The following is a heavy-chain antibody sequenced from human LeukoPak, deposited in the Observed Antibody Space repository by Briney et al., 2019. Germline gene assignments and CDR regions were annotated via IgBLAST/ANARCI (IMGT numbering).Heavy chain of an antibody. CDR3: ARVDYDSSGYSDY. CDR1: GGSISSYY. J-gene: IGHJ4*02. Sequence: SETLSLTCTASGGSISSYYWSWIRQPPGKGLEWIGYIYYSGSTNYNPSLKSRVTMSVDTSKNQFSLKLSSVTAADTAVYYCARVDYDSSGYSDYWGQGTLVTVSS. CDR2: IYYSGST. V-gene: IGHV4-59*01. D-gene: IGHD3-22*01.